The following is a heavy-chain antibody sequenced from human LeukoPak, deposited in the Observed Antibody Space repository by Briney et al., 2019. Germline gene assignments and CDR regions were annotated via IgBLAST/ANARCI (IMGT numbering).Heavy chain of an antibody. V-gene: IGHV4-4*02. CDR2: IYHSWST. J-gene: IGHJ6*03. CDR1: GGSISSSNW. CDR3: ARSSHSYYYYYYYMDV. D-gene: IGHD1-26*01. Sequence: SSETLSLTCAVSGGSISSSNWWSWGRQPPGKGLEWIGEIYHSWSTNYNPSLKSRATISVDKSKNQFSLKLSSVTAADTAVYYCARSSHSYYYYYYYMDVWGKGNTVTVSS.